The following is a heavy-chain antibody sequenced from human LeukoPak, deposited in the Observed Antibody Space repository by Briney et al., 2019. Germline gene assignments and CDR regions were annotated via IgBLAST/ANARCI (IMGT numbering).Heavy chain of an antibody. CDR2: ISGPGGST. CDR1: GFTFSSYA. D-gene: IGHD3-10*01. J-gene: IGHJ4*02. Sequence: GGSLRLSCAASGFTFSSYAMNWIRQAPGRGPEWVSAISGPGGSTFYADSVKGRFTISRDNSKKTLFLQMNSLRVEDTAVYYCAGSWFYRDYFEYWGQGTLVTVSS. V-gene: IGHV3-23*01. CDR3: AGSWFYRDYFEY.